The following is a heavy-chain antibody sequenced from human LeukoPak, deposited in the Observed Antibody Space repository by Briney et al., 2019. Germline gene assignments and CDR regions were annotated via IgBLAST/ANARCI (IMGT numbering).Heavy chain of an antibody. Sequence: PGWSLRLSCAASGFTFDDYAMHWVRQAPGKGLEWVAFIRYDGSNKYYADSVKGRFTISRDNSKNTLYLQMNSLRAEDTAVYYCARGGYDSGSYYKGPLYYFDYWGQGTLVTVSS. V-gene: IGHV3-33*08. CDR3: ARGGYDSGSYYKGPLYYFDY. CDR1: GFTFDDYA. D-gene: IGHD3-10*01. J-gene: IGHJ4*02. CDR2: IRYDGSNK.